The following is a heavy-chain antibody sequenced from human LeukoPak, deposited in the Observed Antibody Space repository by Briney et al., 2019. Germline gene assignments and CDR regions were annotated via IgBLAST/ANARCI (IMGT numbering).Heavy chain of an antibody. CDR1: GFTFSSYE. Sequence: PGGSLRLSCAASGFTFSSYEMNWVRQAPGKGLEWVSYISSSGSTIYYADSVKGRFTISRDNAKDSLYLQMNSLRAEDTAVYYCARVGRYGSGSYWGQGTLVTVSS. CDR3: ARVGRYGSGSY. V-gene: IGHV3-48*03. J-gene: IGHJ4*02. D-gene: IGHD3-10*01. CDR2: ISSSGSTI.